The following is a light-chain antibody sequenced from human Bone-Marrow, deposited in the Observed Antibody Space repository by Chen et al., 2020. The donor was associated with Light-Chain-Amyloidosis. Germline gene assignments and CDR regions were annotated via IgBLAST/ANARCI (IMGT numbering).Light chain of an antibody. J-gene: IGLJ1*01. CDR2: EVT. CDR1: SSDVGGDNH. V-gene: IGLV2-14*01. Sequence: QSALTQPASVSGSPGQSITISCTGTSSDVGGDNHVSWYQQHPDKAPKLMIYEVTNRPSWVPDRFSGSKSDNTASLTISGLRTEDEAHYFCCSYTITNTLVFGSGTRVTVL. CDR3: CSYTITNTLV.